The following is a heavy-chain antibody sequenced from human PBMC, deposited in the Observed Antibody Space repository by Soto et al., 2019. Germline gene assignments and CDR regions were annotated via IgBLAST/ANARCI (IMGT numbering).Heavy chain of an antibody. Sequence: QVQLVESGGGVVQPGRSLRLSCVASGFTFSTYGMYWVRQAPGKGLEWVAVISNDGSNKYYADSVKGRFTISRDNSKNTLYLQMNSLRAEDTAVHYCAKDQSQAFDIWGQGTMVTVSS. V-gene: IGHV3-30*18. CDR3: AKDQSQAFDI. CDR2: ISNDGSNK. CDR1: GFTFSTYG. J-gene: IGHJ3*02.